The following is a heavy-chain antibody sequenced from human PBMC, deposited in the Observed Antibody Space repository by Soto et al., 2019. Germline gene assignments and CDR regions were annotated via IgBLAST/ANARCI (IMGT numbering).Heavy chain of an antibody. V-gene: IGHV3-30-3*01. D-gene: IGHD3-22*01. CDR3: AREGRVGYYDSSGYSGY. Sequence: GGSLRLSCAASGFTFSSYAMHWVRQAPGKGLEWVAVISYDGSNKYYADSVKGRFTNSRDNSKNTLYLQMNSLRVEDTAVYYCAREGRVGYYDSSGYSGYWGQGTLVTVSS. CDR2: ISYDGSNK. CDR1: GFTFSSYA. J-gene: IGHJ4*02.